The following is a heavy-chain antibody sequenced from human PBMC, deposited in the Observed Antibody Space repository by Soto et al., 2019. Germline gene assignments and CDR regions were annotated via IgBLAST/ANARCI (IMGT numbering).Heavy chain of an antibody. CDR3: ARGRRSGYCSSASCYMLDS. D-gene: IGHD2-2*03. J-gene: IGHJ4*02. Sequence: PSETLSLTCAVYGGAFISNYWNLIRHPPFKWLEWIGEINHSGSSKYNPSLKSRITMSVDASKNQFSLKLSSVTAADTAVYYCARGRRSGYCSSASCYMLDSWGQGALVTVSS. V-gene: IGHV4-34*01. CDR1: GGAFISNY. CDR2: INHSGSS.